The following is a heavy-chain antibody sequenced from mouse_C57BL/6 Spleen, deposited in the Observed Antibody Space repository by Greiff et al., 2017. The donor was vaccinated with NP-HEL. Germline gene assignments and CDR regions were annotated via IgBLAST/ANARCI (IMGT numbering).Heavy chain of an antibody. J-gene: IGHJ3*01. V-gene: IGHV1-64*01. CDR2: IHPNSGST. CDR1: GYTFTSYW. D-gene: IGHD3-2*02. Sequence: VQLQQPGAELVKPGASVKLSCKASGYTFTSYWMHWVKQRPGQGLEWIGMIHPNSGSTNYNEKFKSKATLTVDKSSSTAYMQLSSLTSEDSAVYYCARNQARGSAWFAYWGRGTLVTVSA. CDR3: ARNQARGSAWFAY.